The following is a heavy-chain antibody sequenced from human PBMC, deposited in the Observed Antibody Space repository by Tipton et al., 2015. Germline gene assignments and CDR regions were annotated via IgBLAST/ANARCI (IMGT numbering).Heavy chain of an antibody. D-gene: IGHD4-17*01. CDR2: IYYSGDM. J-gene: IGHJ4*02. CDR1: GVSTSGTSYY. Sequence: GLVKPSETLSLTCTVSGVSTSGTSYYWGWIRQPPGKGLEWIGSIYYSGDMYYNPSLKSRVAMSVDTSNNHFSLRLTSLTASDTAVYYCASLLLYGDYVHGLGYWGRGTLVTVSS. CDR3: ASLLLYGDYVHGLGY. V-gene: IGHV4-39*02.